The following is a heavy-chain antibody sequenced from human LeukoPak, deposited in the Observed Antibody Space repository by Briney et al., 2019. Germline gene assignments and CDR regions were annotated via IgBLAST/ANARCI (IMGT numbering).Heavy chain of an antibody. J-gene: IGHJ6*03. V-gene: IGHV4-59*01. Sequence: SETLSLTCTVSGGSISSYYWSWIRQPPGKGLEWIGYIYYSGSTNYNPSLKSRVTISVDTSKNQFSLKLSSVTAADTAVYYCARTTVTTPRHYYYYYMDVWGKGTTVTVSS. D-gene: IGHD4-17*01. CDR2: IYYSGST. CDR3: ARTTVTTPRHYYYYYMDV. CDR1: GGSISSYY.